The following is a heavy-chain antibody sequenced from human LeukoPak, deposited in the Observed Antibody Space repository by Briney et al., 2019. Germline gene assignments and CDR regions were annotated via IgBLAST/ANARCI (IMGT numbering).Heavy chain of an antibody. CDR1: GFTFSNYA. J-gene: IGHJ4*02. Sequence: GGSLRLSCAASGFTFSNYAMSWVRQAPGKGLEWVSGISGSGGSTYYADSVKGRFTISRDNSKNTLDVQMNSLRAEDTAVYYCAKKRWRGTTRGLDYGGQGPLVTVPS. V-gene: IGHV3-23*01. CDR2: ISGSGGST. CDR3: AKKRWRGTTRGLDY. D-gene: IGHD2/OR15-2a*01.